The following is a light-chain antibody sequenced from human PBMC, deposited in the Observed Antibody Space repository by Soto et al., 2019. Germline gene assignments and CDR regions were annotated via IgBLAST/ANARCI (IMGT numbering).Light chain of an antibody. CDR1: SSDVGGYNY. V-gene: IGLV2-8*01. CDR2: EVY. Sequence: QSVLTQPPSASGSPGQSVTISCTGTSSDVGGYNYVSWYQEHPGKAPKLIIYEVYKRPSGVPDRFSGSKSGNTASLTVSRLQAEDEADYYCTSYAGSNYVVFGGGTQLTVL. J-gene: IGLJ2*01. CDR3: TSYAGSNYVV.